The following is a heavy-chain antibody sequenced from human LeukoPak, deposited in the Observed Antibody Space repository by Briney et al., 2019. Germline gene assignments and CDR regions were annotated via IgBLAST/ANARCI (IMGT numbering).Heavy chain of an antibody. V-gene: IGHV4-59*08. CDR2: IYYSGST. J-gene: IGHJ4*02. D-gene: IGHD5-24*01. Sequence: SETLSLTCTVSGGSISSYYWSWIRQPPGKGLEWIGYIYYSGSTNYNPSLKSRVTIPVDTSKNQFSLKLSSVTAADTAVYYCARMRDGYNYGPFDYWGQGTLVTVSS. CDR3: ARMRDGYNYGPFDY. CDR1: GGSISSYY.